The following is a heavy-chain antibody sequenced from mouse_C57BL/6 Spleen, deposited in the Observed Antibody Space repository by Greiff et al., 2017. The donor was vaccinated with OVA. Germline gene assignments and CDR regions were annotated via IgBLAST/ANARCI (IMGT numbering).Heavy chain of an antibody. Sequence: EVQGVESGGGLVKPGGSLKLSCAASGFTFSSYAMSWVRQTPEKRLEWVATISDGGSYTYYPDNVKGRFTISRDNAKNNLYLQMSHLKSEDTAMYYCARGDDYDGFAYWGQGTLVTVSA. D-gene: IGHD2-4*01. V-gene: IGHV5-4*01. CDR2: ISDGGSYT. J-gene: IGHJ3*01. CDR1: GFTFSSYA. CDR3: ARGDDYDGFAY.